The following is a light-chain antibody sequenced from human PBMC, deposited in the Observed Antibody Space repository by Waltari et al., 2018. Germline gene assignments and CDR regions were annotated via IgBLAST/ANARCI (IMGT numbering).Light chain of an antibody. V-gene: IGLV2-23*01. Sequence: QSALTQPASVSGSPGQSITISCTGTSSDVGNYNLVSWYQQYPGKAPKVIIYDDNRRPSGVSDRLSGSKSGNTASLTISGVQAEDEADYYCCSYAGSYTWVFGGGTKLTVL. CDR3: CSYAGSYTWV. J-gene: IGLJ3*02. CDR2: DDN. CDR1: SSDVGNYNL.